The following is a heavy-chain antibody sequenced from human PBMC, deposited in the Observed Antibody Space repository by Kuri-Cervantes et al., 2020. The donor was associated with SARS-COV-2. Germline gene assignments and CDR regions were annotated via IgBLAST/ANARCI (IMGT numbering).Heavy chain of an antibody. V-gene: IGHV1-69*10. J-gene: IGHJ4*02. D-gene: IGHD1-26*01. CDR1: GGTFSSYA. CDR3: ARGGIVGAKIDY. Sequence: SVKVSCKASGGTFSSYAISWVRQAPGQGLEWMGGIIPILGIANYAQKFQGRVTMTRNTSISTAYMELSSLRSEDTAVYYCARGGIVGAKIDYWGQGTLVTVSS. CDR2: IIPILGIA.